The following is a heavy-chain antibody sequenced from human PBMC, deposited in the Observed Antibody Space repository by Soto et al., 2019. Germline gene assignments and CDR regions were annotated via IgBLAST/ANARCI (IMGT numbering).Heavy chain of an antibody. CDR3: MRGGPAAGFDL. D-gene: IGHD6-13*01. J-gene: IGHJ4*02. CDR2: MKPSTGDS. V-gene: IGHV1-8*01. CDR1: GYTFTTND. Sequence: QVPLVQSGAEVKKPGASVKVSCKASGYTFTTNDINWVRQASGQGLEWMGWMKPSTGDSGYAQDFQGRITMSRDTATSTAYMELSSLRSEDTAVYYCMRGGPAAGFDLWGQGTLVTVSS.